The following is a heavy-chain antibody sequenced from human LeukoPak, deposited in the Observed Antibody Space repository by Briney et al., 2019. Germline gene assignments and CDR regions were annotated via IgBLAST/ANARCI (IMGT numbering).Heavy chain of an antibody. CDR1: GYTFTNYY. J-gene: IGHJ4*02. CDR2: IIPIFGTT. CDR3: ARGLPGVLGAPLYLDN. V-gene: IGHV1-69*13. Sequence: SVKVSCKASGYTFTNYYMHWVRQGPGQGLEWMGGIIPIFGTTTYAQTFQGRLTITADESTGTAYMQLSSLRSEDTAMYYCARGLPGVLGAPLYLDNWGQGTLVTVSS. D-gene: IGHD2-8*01.